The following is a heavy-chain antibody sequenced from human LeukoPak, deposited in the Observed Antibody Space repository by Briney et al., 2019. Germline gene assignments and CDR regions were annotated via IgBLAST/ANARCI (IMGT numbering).Heavy chain of an antibody. V-gene: IGHV1-46*01. D-gene: IGHD5-24*01. J-gene: IGHJ4*02. CDR1: GYTFTSYY. CDR2: INPRGGST. CDR3: AREMATITGTFDY. Sequence: VASVKVSCKASGYTFTSYYMHWVRQAPGQGLEWMGIINPRGGSTSYAQKFQGRVTMTRDMSTSTVYMELSSLRSEDTAVYYCAREMATITGTFDYWGQGTLVTVSS.